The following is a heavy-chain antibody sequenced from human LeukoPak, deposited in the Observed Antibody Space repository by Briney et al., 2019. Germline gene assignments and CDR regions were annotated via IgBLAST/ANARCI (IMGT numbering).Heavy chain of an antibody. V-gene: IGHV3-7*01. CDR3: VRSYDFWSGYADY. CDR1: GFTFSSYW. D-gene: IGHD3-3*01. J-gene: IGHJ4*02. CDR2: IKQDGSEK. Sequence: PGGSLRLSCAASGFTFSSYWMSWVRQAPGKGLEWVANIKQDGSEKYYVDSVKGRFTISRDNAKNSLYLQINSLRAEDTAVYYCVRSYDFWSGYADYWGQGTLVTVSS.